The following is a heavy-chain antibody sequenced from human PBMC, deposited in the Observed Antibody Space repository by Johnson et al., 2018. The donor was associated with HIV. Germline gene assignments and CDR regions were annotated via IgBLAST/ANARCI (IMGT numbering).Heavy chain of an antibody. CDR2: IYSGGST. V-gene: IGHV3-66*01. CDR3: ARSREWGDAFAI. Sequence: VQVVESGGGLVQPGGSLRLSCAASGFTVSSNYMSWVRQAPGKGLEWVSVIYSGGSTYYEDSVKGRFTISRENSKNTLYLQMNSLVSEDTAVYYIARSREWGDAFAIWGQGTMVTVSS. D-gene: IGHD3-3*01. J-gene: IGHJ3*02. CDR1: GFTVSSNY.